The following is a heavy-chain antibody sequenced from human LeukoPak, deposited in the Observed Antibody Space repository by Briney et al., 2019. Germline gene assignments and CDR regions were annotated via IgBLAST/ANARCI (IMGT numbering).Heavy chain of an antibody. CDR1: GGSISSYY. J-gene: IGHJ4*02. V-gene: IGHV4-59*01. D-gene: IGHD3-9*01. CDR3: ARDILTGYSDY. Sequence: SETLSLTCTVSGGSISSYYWSWIRQPPGKGLEWIGYIYYSGSTNYNPSLKSRVTISVDTSRNQFSLKLSSVTAADTAVYYCARDILTGYSDYWGQGTLVTVSS. CDR2: IYYSGST.